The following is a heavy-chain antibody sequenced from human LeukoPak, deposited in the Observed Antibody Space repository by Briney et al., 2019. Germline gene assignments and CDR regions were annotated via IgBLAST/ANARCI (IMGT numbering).Heavy chain of an antibody. J-gene: IGHJ5*02. CDR2: ISAYNGNT. D-gene: IGHD2-2*01. CDR3: ARVCDQLLLVVPWFDP. Sequence: GASVKVSCKASGYTFTSYGISWVRQAPGQGLEWMGWISAYNGNTNYAQKLQGRVTMTTDTSTSTAYMELRSLRSDDTAVYYCARVCDQLLLVVPWFDPWGQGTLVTVSS. V-gene: IGHV1-18*01. CDR1: GYTFTSYG.